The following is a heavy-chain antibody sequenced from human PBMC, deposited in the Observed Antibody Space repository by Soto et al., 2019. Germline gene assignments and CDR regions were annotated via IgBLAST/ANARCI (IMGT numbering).Heavy chain of an antibody. CDR2: ISDDGDKR. D-gene: IGHD1-26*01. V-gene: IGHV3-30*18. CDR1: GFTFSNYG. J-gene: IGHJ4*02. CDR3: AKARVRIVGANSFDY. Sequence: HPGGSLRLSCAGSGFTFSNYGMHWVRQPPGKGLEWVALISDDGDKRYYADSVRGRLIISRDNSKDTLYLQMNSLGPDDTAVYFCAKARVRIVGANSFDYWGQGTPVTVSS.